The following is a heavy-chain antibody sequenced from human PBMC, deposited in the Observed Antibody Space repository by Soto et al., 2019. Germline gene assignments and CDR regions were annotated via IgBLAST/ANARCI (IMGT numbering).Heavy chain of an antibody. J-gene: IGHJ5*02. CDR3: AKSLTRYQPRTPIDP. Sequence: GASVKVSCKASGYTFTNYGINWLRQARGQGIEWMGWFNPKNGNTNYAQTFEGRLTLTTDTSTSTAFMELSNLRSDDTAFYYCAKSLTRYQPRTPIDPWGQGTLVTVSS. CDR2: FNPKNGNT. CDR1: GYTFTNYG. V-gene: IGHV1-18*01. D-gene: IGHD3-16*02.